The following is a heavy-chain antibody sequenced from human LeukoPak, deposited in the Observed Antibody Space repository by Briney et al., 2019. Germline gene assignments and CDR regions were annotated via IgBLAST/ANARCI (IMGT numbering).Heavy chain of an antibody. D-gene: IGHD4-11*01. CDR2: IYYTGST. CDR1: GGSISTYY. CDR3: ARGRMVGKHSNSHYYYYYMDV. Sequence: PSETLSLTCTVSGGSISTYYWSWIRQPPGKGLEWIGNIYYTGSTIYNPSLESRVTMSVDTSENQLFLNLTSVTAADTAVYYCARGRMVGKHSNSHYYYYYMDVWGKGTTVTVSS. V-gene: IGHV4-59*01. J-gene: IGHJ6*03.